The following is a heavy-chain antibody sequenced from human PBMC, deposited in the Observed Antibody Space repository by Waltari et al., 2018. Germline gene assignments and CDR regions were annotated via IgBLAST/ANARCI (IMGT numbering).Heavy chain of an antibody. Sequence: QEQLVQSGVEGKKPGASVKVSCKASGDRVNVYYIRWVRQAPGQGLEWMGRIDPNTGDTDFAQQFQGRVTMTRATAISTVYMELSSLRSDDTAVYYCTRFIFGMVEGLDVWGKGTSVTVSS. V-gene: IGHV1-2*06. J-gene: IGHJ6*04. D-gene: IGHD3-3*02. CDR3: TRFIFGMVEGLDV. CDR1: GDRVNVYY. CDR2: IDPNTGDT.